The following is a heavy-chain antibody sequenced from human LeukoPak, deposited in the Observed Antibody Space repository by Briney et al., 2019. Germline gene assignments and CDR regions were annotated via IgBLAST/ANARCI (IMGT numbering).Heavy chain of an antibody. CDR3: ARDAQLVGLGAFDI. V-gene: IGHV1-69*05. CDR1: GGTFSSYA. Sequence: ASVKVSCKASGGTFSSYAISWVRQAPGQGLEWMGGIIPIFGTANYAQKFQGRVTITTDESTSTAYMELSSLRSEDTAVYYCARDAQLVGLGAFDIGGKGTMVTVSS. CDR2: IIPIFGTA. J-gene: IGHJ3*02. D-gene: IGHD6-6*01.